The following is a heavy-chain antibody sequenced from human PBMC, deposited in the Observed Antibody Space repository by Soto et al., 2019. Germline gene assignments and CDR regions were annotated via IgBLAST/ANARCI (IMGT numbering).Heavy chain of an antibody. J-gene: IGHJ6*02. CDR3: AKPDTDWDV. V-gene: IGHV3-23*01. D-gene: IGHD5-18*01. CDR2: ISGSGRST. Sequence: GGSLRLSCAASRFTFSSYAMSWVRQAPGKGLEWVSSISGSGRSTYYADSVKGRFTISRDNSKNTLYLQMNSLRAEDTALYFCAKPDTDWDVWGQGTTVTVSS. CDR1: RFTFSSYA.